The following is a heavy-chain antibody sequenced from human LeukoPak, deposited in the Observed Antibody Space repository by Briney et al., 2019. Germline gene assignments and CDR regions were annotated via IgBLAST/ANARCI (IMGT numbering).Heavy chain of an antibody. Sequence: PSETLSLTCTVSGASIGSYYWSWIRQPPGKGLEWIGEINHSGSTNYNPSLKSRVTISVDTSKSQFSLKLSSVTAADTAVYYCARGYCSGGSCYSWFDPWGQGTLVTVSS. CDR1: GASIGSYY. CDR2: INHSGST. J-gene: IGHJ5*02. V-gene: IGHV4-34*01. D-gene: IGHD2-15*01. CDR3: ARGYCSGGSCYSWFDP.